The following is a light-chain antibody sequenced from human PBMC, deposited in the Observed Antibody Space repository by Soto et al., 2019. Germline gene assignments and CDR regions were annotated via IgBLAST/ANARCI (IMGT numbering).Light chain of an antibody. V-gene: IGLV2-14*01. CDR1: SDDICANNY. CDR2: EAA. CDR3: TSYTSASTLV. J-gene: IGLJ2*01. Sequence: QSVLTQPASVSGSPGQSITISCTGTSDDICANNYVSWYQHHPGKAPKILIYEAANRPSGISHRFSGSKSGNTASLTISGLQAEDEADYFCTSYTSASTLVFGGGTKLTVL.